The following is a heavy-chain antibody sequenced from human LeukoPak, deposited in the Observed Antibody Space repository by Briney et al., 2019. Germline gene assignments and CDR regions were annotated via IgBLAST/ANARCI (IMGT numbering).Heavy chain of an antibody. CDR2: ISAYNGNT. Sequence: ASVKVSCEASGYTFTSYGISWVRQAPGQGLEWMGWISAYNGNTNYAQKLQGRVTMTTDTSTSTAYMELRSLRSDDTAVYYCARRASGPLGYCSGGSCSDAFDIWGQGTMVTVSS. J-gene: IGHJ3*02. CDR1: GYTFTSYG. D-gene: IGHD2-15*01. CDR3: ARRASGPLGYCSGGSCSDAFDI. V-gene: IGHV1-18*01.